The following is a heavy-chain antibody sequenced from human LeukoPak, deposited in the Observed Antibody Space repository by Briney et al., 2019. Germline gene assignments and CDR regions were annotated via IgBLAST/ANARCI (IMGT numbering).Heavy chain of an antibody. CDR1: GFTFSSYG. V-gene: IGHV3-30*18. D-gene: IGHD3-16*02. J-gene: IGHJ4*02. CDR3: AKEGITFGGVIAIYYFDY. CDR2: ISYDGSNK. Sequence: GGSLRLSCAASGFTFSSYGMHWVRQAPGKGLEWVAVISYDGSNKYYADSVEGRFTISRDNSKNTLYLQMNSLRAEGTAVYYCAKEGITFGGVIAIYYFDYWGQGTLVTVSS.